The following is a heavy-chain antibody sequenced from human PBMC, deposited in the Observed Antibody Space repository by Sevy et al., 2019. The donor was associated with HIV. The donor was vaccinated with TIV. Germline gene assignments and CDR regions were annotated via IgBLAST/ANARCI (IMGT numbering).Heavy chain of an antibody. CDR1: GGSFSGYY. J-gene: IGHJ4*02. CDR3: ASVEMATRPYYFDY. D-gene: IGHD5-12*01. CDR2: INHSGST. Sequence: SETLSLTCAVYGGSFSGYYWSWIRQPPGKGLEWIGEINHSGSTNYNPSLKSRVTISVDTSKNQFSLKLSSVTAADTAVYYCASVEMATRPYYFDYWGQGTLVTVSS. V-gene: IGHV4-34*01.